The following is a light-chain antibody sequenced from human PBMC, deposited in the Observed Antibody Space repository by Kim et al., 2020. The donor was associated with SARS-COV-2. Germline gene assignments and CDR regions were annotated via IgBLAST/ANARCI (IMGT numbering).Light chain of an antibody. J-gene: IGLJ2*01. V-gene: IGLV2-23*02. CDR3: CSYAGSSTYVV. CDR1: SSDVGSYNL. Sequence: QSITTSCAGASSDVGSYNLVSWYQQHPDNAPKLMIYEVSKRPSGVSNRFSGSKSGNTASLTISGLQPEDEADYYCCSYAGSSTYVVFGGGTQLTVL. CDR2: EVS.